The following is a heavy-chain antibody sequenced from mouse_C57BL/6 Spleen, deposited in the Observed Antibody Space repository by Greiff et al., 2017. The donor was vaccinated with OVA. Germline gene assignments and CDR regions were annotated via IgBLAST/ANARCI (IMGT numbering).Heavy chain of an antibody. CDR2: ISSGGDYI. V-gene: IGHV5-9-1*02. D-gene: IGHD2-10*01. CDR1: GFTFSSYA. J-gene: IGHJ4*01. CDR3: TRDAYYGNYAYAMDY. Sequence: DVKLVESGEGLVKPGGSLKLSCAASGFTFSSYAMSWVRQTPEKRLEWVAYISSGGDYIYYADTVKGRFTISRDNARNTLYLQMSSLKSEDTAMYYCTRDAYYGNYAYAMDYWGQGTSVTVSS.